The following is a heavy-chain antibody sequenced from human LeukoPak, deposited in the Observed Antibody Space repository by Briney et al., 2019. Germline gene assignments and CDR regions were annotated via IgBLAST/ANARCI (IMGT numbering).Heavy chain of an antibody. CDR2: IGWNSART. D-gene: IGHD6-13*01. Sequence: PGGSLRLSCAASGFTFDDYAMHWVRQAPGKGLEWVSGIGWNSARTGYADSVRGRFTISRDNSKNTLYLQMNSLRAEDTAVYYCAKDLRRSTWSFTGGNFDYWGQGTLVTVSS. CDR3: AKDLRRSTWSFTGGNFDY. J-gene: IGHJ4*02. V-gene: IGHV3-9*01. CDR1: GFTFDDYA.